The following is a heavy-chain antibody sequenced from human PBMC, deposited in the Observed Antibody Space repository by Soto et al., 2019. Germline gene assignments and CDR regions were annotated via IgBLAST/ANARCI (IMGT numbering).Heavy chain of an antibody. V-gene: IGHV1-18*04. D-gene: IGHD1-1*01. Sequence: QVQLVQSGAEVKKPGASVKVSCKASGYTFTSYGISWVRQAPGQGLEWMGWISAYNGNTNYAQKLQGRVTMTTDTSTSTAYMELRSLRSDDTAVYYCARDFPPPERHVASNDAFDIWGQGTMVTVSS. CDR1: GYTFTSYG. CDR3: ARDFPPPERHVASNDAFDI. CDR2: ISAYNGNT. J-gene: IGHJ3*02.